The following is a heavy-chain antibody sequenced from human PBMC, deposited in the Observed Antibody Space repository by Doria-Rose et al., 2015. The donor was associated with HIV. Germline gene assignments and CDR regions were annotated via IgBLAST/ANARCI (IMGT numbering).Heavy chain of an antibody. J-gene: IGHJ4*02. Sequence: QVQLVESGSEVKKPGSSVKVSCKASGGTFSSYTISWVRQAPGQGLEWMGRIIPILDIVNYALRFQGRVTITADESTSTAYMELSSLRSEDTAIYYCASQWERSSFGYWGQGTLVTVSS. V-gene: IGHV1-69*02. CDR1: GGTFSSYT. CDR3: ASQWERSSFGY. CDR2: IIPILDIV. D-gene: IGHD1-26*01.